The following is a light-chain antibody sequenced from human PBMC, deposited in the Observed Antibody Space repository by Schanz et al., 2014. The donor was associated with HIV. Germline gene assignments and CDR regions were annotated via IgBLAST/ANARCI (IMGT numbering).Light chain of an antibody. V-gene: IGLV2-14*03. CDR2: DVN. CDR1: SSDIGGYDY. J-gene: IGLJ1*01. Sequence: QSALTQPASVSGSPGQSITISCSGDSSDIGGYDYVSWFQQHPGKAPKLIIYDVNNRPSGVSNRFSGSKSGNTASLTISGLQPEDEADYYCNSYSHSNTYVFGSGTKLTVL. CDR3: NSYSHSNTYV.